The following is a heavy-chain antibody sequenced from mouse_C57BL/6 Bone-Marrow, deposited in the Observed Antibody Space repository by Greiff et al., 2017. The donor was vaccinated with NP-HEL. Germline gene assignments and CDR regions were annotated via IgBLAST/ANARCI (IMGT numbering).Heavy chain of an antibody. CDR2: INYDGSST. CDR3: ARGGGGSPYYFDY. J-gene: IGHJ2*01. V-gene: IGHV5-16*01. D-gene: IGHD1-1*01. Sequence: EVKLVESEGGLVQPGSSMKLSCTASGFTFSDYYMAWVRQVPEKGLEWVANINYDGSSTYYLDSLKSRFIISRDNAKNILYLQMSSLKSEDTATYYCARGGGGSPYYFDYWGQGTTLTVSS. CDR1: GFTFSDYY.